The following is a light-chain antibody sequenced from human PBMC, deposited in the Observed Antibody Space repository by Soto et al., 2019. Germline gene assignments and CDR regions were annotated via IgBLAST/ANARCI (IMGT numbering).Light chain of an antibody. V-gene: IGKV1-5*03. CDR2: KAS. J-gene: IGKJ1*01. CDR3: QQYNSYSPT. Sequence: DIQMTQSPSTLSASVGDRVPITCRASQSISVWLAWYHQKAGKAPNLLIYKASRLESGVPSRFSVSGSETEFTLTISGLQPGDSETYYCQQYNSYSPTFGQGTKGEV. CDR1: QSISVW.